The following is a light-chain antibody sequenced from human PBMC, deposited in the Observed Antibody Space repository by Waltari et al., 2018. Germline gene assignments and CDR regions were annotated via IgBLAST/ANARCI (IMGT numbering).Light chain of an antibody. CDR2: KDN. J-gene: IGLJ2*01. CDR1: KLGDKY. CDR3: QACDSSTVV. V-gene: IGLV3-1*01. Sequence: SYELTQPPSVSVSPGQTASIPCSGDKLGDKYACWYQQKPGQSPVLVIYKDNKRPSGIPERFSGSNSGNTATLTISGTQAMDEADYYCQACDSSTVVFGGGTKLTVL.